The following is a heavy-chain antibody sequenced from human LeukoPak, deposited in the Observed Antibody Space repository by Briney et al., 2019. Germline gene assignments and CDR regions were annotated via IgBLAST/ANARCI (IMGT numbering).Heavy chain of an antibody. CDR1: GFTFSSYA. Sequence: GGSLRLSCAASGFTFSSYAMHWVRQAPGKGLEWVAVISYDGSNKYYADSVKGRFTISRDNSKNTLYLQMNSLRAEDTAVYYCAKDGLLLWFGELLPPYGMDVWGQGTTVTVSS. CDR2: ISYDGSNK. CDR3: AKDGLLLWFGELLPPYGMDV. J-gene: IGHJ6*02. V-gene: IGHV3-30*04. D-gene: IGHD3-10*01.